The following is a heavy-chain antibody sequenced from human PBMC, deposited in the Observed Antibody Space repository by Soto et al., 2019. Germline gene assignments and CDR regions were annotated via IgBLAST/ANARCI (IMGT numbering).Heavy chain of an antibody. D-gene: IGHD2-15*01. CDR1: GFTVSSKY. J-gene: IGHJ6*04. CDR3: ARDDVLCDGGRCYGIPLDV. V-gene: IGHV3-66*01. Sequence: GGSLRLSCAASGFTVSSKYMTWVSQAPGKGLEWVSLIQSGGTTYYADSVKGRFTISRDTSENTLHLQMDSLRVEDTAVYYCARDDVLCDGGRCYGIPLDVWGKGTKVTVSS. CDR2: IQSGGTT.